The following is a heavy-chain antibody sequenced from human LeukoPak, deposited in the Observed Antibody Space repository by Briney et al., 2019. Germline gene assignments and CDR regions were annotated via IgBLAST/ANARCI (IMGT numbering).Heavy chain of an antibody. Sequence: SVKVSCKASGGTFSSYAISWVRQAPGQGLEWMGGIIPIFGTANYAQKFQGRVTITADESTSTAYMELSSLRSEDTAVYYCARVEYSYGYEGWFDYWGQGTLVTVSS. CDR2: IIPIFGTA. CDR1: GGTFSSYA. V-gene: IGHV1-69*13. CDR3: ARVEYSYGYEGWFDY. D-gene: IGHD5-18*01. J-gene: IGHJ4*02.